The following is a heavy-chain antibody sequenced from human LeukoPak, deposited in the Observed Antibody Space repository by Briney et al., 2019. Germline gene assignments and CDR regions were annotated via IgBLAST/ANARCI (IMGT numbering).Heavy chain of an antibody. Sequence: GRSLRLSCAASGFTFSSYGMHWVRQAPGKGLEWVAVIWYDGSNKYYADSVKGRFTISRDNSKNTLYLQTNSLRAEDTAVYYCAKYCSSTSCYGGLDYWGQGTLVTVSS. D-gene: IGHD2-2*01. CDR2: IWYDGSNK. V-gene: IGHV3-33*06. CDR1: GFTFSSYG. CDR3: AKYCSSTSCYGGLDY. J-gene: IGHJ4*02.